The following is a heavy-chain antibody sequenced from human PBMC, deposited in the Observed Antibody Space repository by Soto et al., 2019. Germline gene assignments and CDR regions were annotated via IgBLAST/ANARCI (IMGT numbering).Heavy chain of an antibody. CDR1: GWSFSGYY. J-gene: IGHJ6*02. Sequence: LSLTCAVYGWSFSGYYWSGIRQPPVNVLEWIGEINHSGSTKYNPSLKSRVTISVDTSKNQFSLKLSSVTAADTAVYYCARRIQLWFRAYYYYGMDVCGQGTTVTVSS. CDR3: ARRIQLWFRAYYYYGMDV. V-gene: IGHV4-34*01. CDR2: INHSGST. D-gene: IGHD5-18*01.